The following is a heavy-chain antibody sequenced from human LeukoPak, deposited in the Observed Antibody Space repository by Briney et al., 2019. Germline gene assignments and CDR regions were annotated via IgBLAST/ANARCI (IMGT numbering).Heavy chain of an antibody. D-gene: IGHD3-22*01. CDR1: GFTFDDYA. Sequence: GGSLRLSCAASGFTFDDYAMHWVRQAPGKGLEWVSGISWNSGSTGYADSVKGRFTISRDNAKNSLYLQMNSLRAEDTALYYCAKGPYYYDSSYFDYWGQGTLVTVSS. CDR2: ISWNSGST. CDR3: AKGPYYYDSSYFDY. V-gene: IGHV3-9*01. J-gene: IGHJ4*02.